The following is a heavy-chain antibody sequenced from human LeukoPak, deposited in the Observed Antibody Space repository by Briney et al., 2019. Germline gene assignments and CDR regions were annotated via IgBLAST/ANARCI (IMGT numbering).Heavy chain of an antibody. CDR1: GFTFSSYS. J-gene: IGHJ3*02. D-gene: IGHD1-1*01. CDR3: ARDRDDWNDASDAFDI. V-gene: IGHV3-48*04. Sequence: GGSLRLSCAASGFTFSSYSMNWVRQAPGKGLEWVSYISSSSSTIYYADSVKGRFTISRDNAKNSLYLQMNSLRAEDTAVYYCARDRDDWNDASDAFDIWGQGTMVTVSS. CDR2: ISSSSSTI.